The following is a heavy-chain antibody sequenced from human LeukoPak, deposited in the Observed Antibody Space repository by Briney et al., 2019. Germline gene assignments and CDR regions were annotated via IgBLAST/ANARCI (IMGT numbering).Heavy chain of an antibody. CDR3: AKDRGYSGYDRPLTAY. CDR2: ISSNGGST. D-gene: IGHD5-12*01. Sequence: PGGSLRLSCAASGFTFSSYAMHWVRQAPGKGLEYVSAISSNGGSTYYANSVKGRFTISRDNSKNTLYLQMNSLRAEDTAVYYCAKDRGYSGYDRPLTAYWGQGTLVTVSS. V-gene: IGHV3-64*01. CDR1: GFTFSSYA. J-gene: IGHJ4*02.